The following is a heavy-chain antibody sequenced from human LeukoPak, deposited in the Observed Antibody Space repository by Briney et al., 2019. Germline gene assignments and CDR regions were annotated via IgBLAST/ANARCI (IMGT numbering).Heavy chain of an antibody. V-gene: IGHV4-34*01. D-gene: IGHD3-22*01. Sequence: KSSETLSLTCAVYGGSFSGYYWSWIRQPPGKGLEWIGEINHSGSTNYNPSLKSRVTISVDTSKNRFSLKLSSVTAADTAVYYCARDYYDSSGYYRHGVDYWGQGTLVTVSS. CDR3: ARDYYDSSGYYRHGVDY. CDR2: INHSGST. J-gene: IGHJ4*02. CDR1: GGSFSGYY.